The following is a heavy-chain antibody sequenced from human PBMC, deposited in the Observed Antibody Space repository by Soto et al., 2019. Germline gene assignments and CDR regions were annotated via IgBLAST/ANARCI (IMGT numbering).Heavy chain of an antibody. V-gene: IGHV4-59*08. J-gene: IGHJ4*02. Sequence: SETLSLTCTVSGGSISSYYWSWIRQPPGKGLEWIGYIYYSGSTNYNPSLKSRVTISVDTSKNQFSLKLSSVTAADTAVYYCARHFAGYSSGYDFDYWGQGTLVTVSS. CDR3: ARHFAGYSSGYDFDY. D-gene: IGHD6-19*01. CDR2: IYYSGST. CDR1: GGSISSYY.